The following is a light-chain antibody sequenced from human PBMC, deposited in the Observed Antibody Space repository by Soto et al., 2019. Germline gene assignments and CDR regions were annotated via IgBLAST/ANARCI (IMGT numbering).Light chain of an antibody. CDR2: GAS. Sequence: EIVMTQSPATLSVSPGERATLSCRASQSVSSNLAWYQQKPGPAPRLLIYGASTRATGIPARFSGSGSGTEFTLTISSLQSEDFAFYYCQQYNNWPWTFGQGTKVEIK. J-gene: IGKJ1*01. CDR1: QSVSSN. CDR3: QQYNNWPWT. V-gene: IGKV3-15*01.